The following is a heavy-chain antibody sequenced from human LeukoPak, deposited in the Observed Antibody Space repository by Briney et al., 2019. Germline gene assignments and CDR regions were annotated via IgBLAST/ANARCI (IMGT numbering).Heavy chain of an antibody. Sequence: ASVKVSCKATGYTFTDYYLHWVRQAPGQGLEWMGWINPNSGGTNYAQTFQGRVTMTRDTSITTAYLELGRLRSDDSSVYYCARIGCSHYFDYWGQGTLVTVSS. J-gene: IGHJ4*02. D-gene: IGHD6-19*01. CDR1: GYTFTDYY. CDR2: INPNSGGT. V-gene: IGHV1-2*02. CDR3: ARIGCSHYFDY.